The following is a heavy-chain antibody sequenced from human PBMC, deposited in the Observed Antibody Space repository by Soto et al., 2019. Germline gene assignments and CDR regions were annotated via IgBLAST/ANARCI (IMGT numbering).Heavy chain of an antibody. J-gene: IGHJ5*02. CDR3: ASAGGNSIYPTGFVWFDP. CDR1: GDSVSSNSAA. V-gene: IGHV6-1*01. CDR2: TYYRSKWYN. Sequence: LSLTCAIYGDSVSSNSAAWNWIRQSPSRGLEWLGRTYYRSKWYNDYAVSVKSRITINPDTSKNQFSLQLNSVTPEDTAVYYCASAGGNSIYPTGFVWFDPWGQGTLVTVSS. D-gene: IGHD2-2*02.